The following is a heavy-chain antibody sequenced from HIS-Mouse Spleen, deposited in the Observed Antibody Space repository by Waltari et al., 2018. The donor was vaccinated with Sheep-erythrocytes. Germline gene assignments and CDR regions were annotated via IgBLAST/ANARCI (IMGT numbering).Heavy chain of an antibody. CDR2: ISWDSGSI. V-gene: IGHV3-9*01. J-gene: IGHJ6*02. D-gene: IGHD1-1*01. CDR3: AKDIGTGLSYGMDV. Sequence: EVQLVESGGGLVQPGRSLRLSCAASGFTFDDYAMHGVRQAPGKGLGWVSGISWDSGSIGYADSVKGRFTISRDNAKNSLYLQMNSLRAEDTALYYCAKDIGTGLSYGMDVWGQGTTVTVSS. CDR1: GFTFDDYA.